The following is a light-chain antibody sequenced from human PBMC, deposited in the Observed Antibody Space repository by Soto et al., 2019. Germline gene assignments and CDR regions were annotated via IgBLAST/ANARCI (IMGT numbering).Light chain of an antibody. J-gene: IGKJ1*01. CDR2: GAS. CDR1: QSVSNNF. Sequence: IVLSQSPGTLSLSPGERATLSCRASQSVSNNFLAWYQEKPGQAPRLLMYGASSRATGIPDRFSGSGSGTDFTLTISSLEPEDFAVYYCQQYGSSPRTFGQGTKVDVK. CDR3: QQYGSSPRT. V-gene: IGKV3-20*01.